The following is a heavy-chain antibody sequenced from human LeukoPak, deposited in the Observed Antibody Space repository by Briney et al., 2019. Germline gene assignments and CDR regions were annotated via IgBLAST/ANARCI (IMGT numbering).Heavy chain of an antibody. D-gene: IGHD3-22*01. Sequence: PSQTLSLTCTVSGGSTSSGDYYWSWIRQPPGKGLEWIGYIYYSGSTYYNPSLKSRVTISVDMSKNQFSLKLSSVTAADTAVYYCARDQNYYDSSGPNDYWGQGTLVTVSS. CDR2: IYYSGST. V-gene: IGHV4-30-4*08. CDR3: ARDQNYYDSSGPNDY. J-gene: IGHJ4*02. CDR1: GGSTSSGDYY.